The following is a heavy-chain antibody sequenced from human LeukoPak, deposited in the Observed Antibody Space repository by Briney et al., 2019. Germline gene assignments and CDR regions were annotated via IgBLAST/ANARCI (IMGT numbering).Heavy chain of an antibody. D-gene: IGHD3-3*01. CDR2: INPNSGGT. CDR1: GYTFTGYY. CDR3: ARDRGDFWSGYQNYFDY. J-gene: IGHJ4*02. V-gene: IGHV1-2*02. Sequence: ASVKVSCKASGYTFTGYYMHWVRQAPGQGLEWMGWINPNSGGTSYAQEFQGRVTMTRDTSISTAYMELSRLRSDDTAVYYCARDRGDFWSGYQNYFDYWGQGTLVTVSS.